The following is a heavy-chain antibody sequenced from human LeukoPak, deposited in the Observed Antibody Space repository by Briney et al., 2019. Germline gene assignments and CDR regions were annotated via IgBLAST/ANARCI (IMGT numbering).Heavy chain of an antibody. CDR1: GFTFSTYW. D-gene: IGHD6-13*01. CDR2: IKQDGSEK. J-gene: IGHJ4*02. V-gene: IGHV3-7*01. Sequence: GGSLRLSCAASGFTFSTYWMSWVRQAPGKGLEWVANIKQDGSEKYYVDSVKGRFTISRDNAKNSLYLQMNSLRAEDTAVYYCAKDPTDDSSSWYYYFDYWGQGTLVTVSS. CDR3: AKDPTDDSSSWYYYFDY.